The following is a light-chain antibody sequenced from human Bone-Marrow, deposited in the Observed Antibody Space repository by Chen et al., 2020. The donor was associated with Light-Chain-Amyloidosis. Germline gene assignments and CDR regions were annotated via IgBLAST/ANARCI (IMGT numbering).Light chain of an antibody. V-gene: IGKV3-11*01. CDR2: DAS. CDR3: QQRSNWPRGT. CDR1: QSVSSY. J-gene: IGKJ3*01. Sequence: EIVLTQSPATLSLSPGERATLSCRASQSVSSYLAWYQQKPGQAPRLLIYDASNRATGIPARFSGSGSGTDFTLTLSSLEPEDFAVYYCQQRSNWPRGTFGPGTKVDIK.